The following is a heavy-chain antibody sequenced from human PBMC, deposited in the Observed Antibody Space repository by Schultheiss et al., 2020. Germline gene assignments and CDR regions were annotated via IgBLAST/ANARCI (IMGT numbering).Heavy chain of an antibody. D-gene: IGHD3-9*01. J-gene: IGHJ6*02. CDR2: INHSGST. V-gene: IGHV4-34*01. CDR1: GGSFSGYY. Sequence: AETLSLTCAVYGGSFSGYYWSWIRQPPGKGLEWIGEINHSGSTYYNPSLKSRVTISVDTSKNQFSLKLSSVTAADTAVYYCAGGVRYFDWLLFPYYYYGMDVWGQGTTVTVSS. CDR3: AGGVRYFDWLLFPYYYYGMDV.